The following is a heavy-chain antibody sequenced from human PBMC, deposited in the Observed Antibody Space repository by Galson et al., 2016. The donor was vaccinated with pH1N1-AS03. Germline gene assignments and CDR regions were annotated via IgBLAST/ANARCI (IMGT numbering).Heavy chain of an antibody. CDR1: GFSVSTNY. CDR2: IYSGGSK. V-gene: IGHV3-53*01. Sequence: SLRLSCAASGFSVSTNYMNWVRQAPGKGLEWVSLIYSGGSKFYADSVKGRFTISRDNSKNTLYPQMNSLRAEDTAVYYCTRAPFGVLISHYYAMDVWGQGTTVTVSS. D-gene: IGHD3-3*01. J-gene: IGHJ6*02. CDR3: TRAPFGVLISHYYAMDV.